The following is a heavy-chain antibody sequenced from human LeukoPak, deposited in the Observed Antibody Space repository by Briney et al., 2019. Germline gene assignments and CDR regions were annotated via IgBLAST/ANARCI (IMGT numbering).Heavy chain of an antibody. V-gene: IGHV3-21*01. D-gene: IGHD3-22*01. CDR3: ARERSNYYDSSGPGLDAFDI. CDR1: GLTFSSYS. Sequence: GGSLRLSCAASGLTFSSYSMNWVRQAPGKGLEWVSSISSSSSYIYYADSVKGRFTISRDNAKNSLYLQMNSLRAEDTAVYYCARERSNYYDSSGPGLDAFDIWGQGTMVTVSS. CDR2: ISSSSSYI. J-gene: IGHJ3*02.